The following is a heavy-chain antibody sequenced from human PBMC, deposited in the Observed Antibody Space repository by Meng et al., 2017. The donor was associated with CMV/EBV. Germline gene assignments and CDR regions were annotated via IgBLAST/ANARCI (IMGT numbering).Heavy chain of an antibody. V-gene: IGHV4-59*01. D-gene: IGHD6-13*01. CDR2: IYYSGST. J-gene: IGHJ4*02. Sequence: GSLRLSCAASGFTFSDYYMSWIRQAPGKGLEWIGYIYYSGSTNYNPSLKSRVTISVDTSKNQFSLKLSSVTAADTAVYYCARDLRVDSSSYYYFDYWGQGTLVTVSS. CDR3: ARDLRVDSSSYYYFDY. CDR1: GFTFSDYY.